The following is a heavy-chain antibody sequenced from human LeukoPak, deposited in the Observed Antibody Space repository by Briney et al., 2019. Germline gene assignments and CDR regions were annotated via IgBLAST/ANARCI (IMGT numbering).Heavy chain of an antibody. CDR3: ARAGRIQLWLRY. CDR1: GGSFSGYY. V-gene: IGHV4-34*01. J-gene: IGHJ4*02. D-gene: IGHD5-18*01. CDR2: INHSGST. Sequence: SETLSLTCAVYGGSFSGYYWSWIRQPPGKGLEWSGEINHSGSTNYNPSLKSRVTISVDTSKNQFSLKLSSVTAADTAVYYCARAGRIQLWLRYWGQGTLVTVSS.